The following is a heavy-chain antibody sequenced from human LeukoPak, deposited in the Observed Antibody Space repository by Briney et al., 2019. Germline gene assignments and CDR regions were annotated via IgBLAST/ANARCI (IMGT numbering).Heavy chain of an antibody. Sequence: PGGSLRLSCAASGFTFSSYGMHWVRQAPGKGLEWVAFIRYDGSNKYYADSVKGRSTISRDNSKNTLYLQMNSLRAEDTAVYYCARHYMTTVTKGAFDIWGQGTMVTVSS. CDR3: ARHYMTTVTKGAFDI. D-gene: IGHD4-17*01. J-gene: IGHJ3*02. CDR1: GFTFSSYG. CDR2: IRYDGSNK. V-gene: IGHV3-30*02.